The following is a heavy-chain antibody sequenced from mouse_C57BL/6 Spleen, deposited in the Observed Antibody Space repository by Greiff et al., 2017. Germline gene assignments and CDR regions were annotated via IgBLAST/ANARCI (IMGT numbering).Heavy chain of an antibody. J-gene: IGHJ3*01. D-gene: IGHD1-1*01. Sequence: QVQLQQPGAELVKPGASVKLSCKASGYTFTSYWMPWVKQRPGQGLEWIGMIHPNSGSTNYNEKFKSKATLTVDKSSSTAYMQLSSLTSEDSAVYSCANWGKYYDSKGWFAYWGQGTLVTVSA. V-gene: IGHV1-64*01. CDR2: IHPNSGST. CDR3: ANWGKYYDSKGWFAY. CDR1: GYTFTSYW.